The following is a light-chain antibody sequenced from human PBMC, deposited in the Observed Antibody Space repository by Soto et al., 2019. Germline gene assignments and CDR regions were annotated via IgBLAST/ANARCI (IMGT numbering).Light chain of an antibody. CDR2: DVS. CDR1: DSDVGGFNY. J-gene: IGLJ1*01. Sequence: QSALTQPASVSGAPGQSITISCTGTDSDVGGFNYVSWYQQYPGKAPKLMIYDVSDRPSGVPNRFSGSKSGNTASLTISGLQAEDEADYYCSSYTAYTTYVFGTGTKVTVL. CDR3: SSYTAYTTYV. V-gene: IGLV2-14*03.